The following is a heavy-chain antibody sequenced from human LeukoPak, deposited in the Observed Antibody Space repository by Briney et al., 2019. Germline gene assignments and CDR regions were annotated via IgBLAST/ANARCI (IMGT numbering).Heavy chain of an antibody. CDR3: ARGVVYGDFPFDY. Sequence: ASETLSLTCAVYGGSFSGYYWSWIRQPPGKGLEWIGYIYYSGSTNYNPSLKSRVTISVDTSKNQFSLKLSSVTAADTAVYYCARGVVYGDFPFDYWGQGTLVAVSS. V-gene: IGHV4-59*01. CDR1: GGSFSGYY. J-gene: IGHJ4*02. D-gene: IGHD4-17*01. CDR2: IYYSGST.